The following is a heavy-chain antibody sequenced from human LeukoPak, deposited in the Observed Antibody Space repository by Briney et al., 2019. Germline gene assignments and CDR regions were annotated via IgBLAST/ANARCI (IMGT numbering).Heavy chain of an antibody. Sequence: PGGSLRLSCAASGFTFSSYAMSWVRQAPGKGLEWVSVISGSGGYTYYADSVKGRFTISRDNSKNTLNLQMNSLRAEDTAVYFCAKSQDGGRLFHFDYWGQGTLVTVSS. CDR3: AKSQDGGRLFHFDY. D-gene: IGHD1-26*01. V-gene: IGHV3-23*01. CDR2: ISGSGGYT. J-gene: IGHJ4*02. CDR1: GFTFSSYA.